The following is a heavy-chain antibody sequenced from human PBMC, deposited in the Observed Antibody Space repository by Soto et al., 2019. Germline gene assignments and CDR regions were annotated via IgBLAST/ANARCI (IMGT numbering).Heavy chain of an antibody. V-gene: IGHV4-31*03. CDR2: IYYSGST. Sequence: SETLSLTCTVSGGSISSGGYYWSRIRQHPGKGLEWIGYIYYSGSTYYNPSLNSRVTISVDTSKNQFSLKLSSVAAADTAVYYCARGIAHYFVTSGYPASDAFDIWGQGTIVTVS. J-gene: IGHJ3*02. D-gene: IGHD3-22*01. CDR1: GGSISSGGYY. CDR3: ARGIAHYFVTSGYPASDAFDI.